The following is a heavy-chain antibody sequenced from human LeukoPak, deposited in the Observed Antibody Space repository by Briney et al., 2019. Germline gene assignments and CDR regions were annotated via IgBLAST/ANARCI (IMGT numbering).Heavy chain of an antibody. V-gene: IGHV3-30*02. CDR1: GFTFSTYA. Sequence: GGSLRLSCAASGFTFSTYAMHWVRQAPGKGLEWVAFIRYDGSNKYYADSVKGRFTISRDNSKNTLYLQMNSLRAEDTAVYYCAKGAPPDYYDSSGDYWGQGTLVTVSS. CDR3: AKGAPPDYYDSSGDY. D-gene: IGHD3-22*01. J-gene: IGHJ4*02. CDR2: IRYDGSNK.